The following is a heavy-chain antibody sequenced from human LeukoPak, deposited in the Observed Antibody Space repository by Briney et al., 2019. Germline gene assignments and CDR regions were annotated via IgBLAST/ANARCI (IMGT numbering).Heavy chain of an antibody. CDR3: ARGLYYYDSSGYYQPYFDY. CDR1: GGSISGHY. Sequence: TLSLTCTVSGGSISGHYWSWIRQHPGKGLEWIGYIYYSGSTYYNPSLKSRVTISVDTPKNQFSLKLSSVTAADTAVYYCARGLYYYDSSGYYQPYFDYWGQGTLVTVSS. CDR2: IYYSGST. J-gene: IGHJ4*02. V-gene: IGHV4-31*03. D-gene: IGHD3-22*01.